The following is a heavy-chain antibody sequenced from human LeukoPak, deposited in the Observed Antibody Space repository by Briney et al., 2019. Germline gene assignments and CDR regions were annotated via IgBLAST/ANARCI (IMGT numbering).Heavy chain of an antibody. J-gene: IGHJ4*02. CDR2: INTNTGNP. D-gene: IGHD2-2*01. CDR3: ARDPTDCSSTSCYSYYFDY. V-gene: IGHV7-4-1*02. Sequence: GASVKVSCKASGYTFTSYAKNWVRQAPGQGLEWMGWINTNTGNPTYAQGFTGRFVFSLDTSVSTAYLQISSLKAEDIAVYYCARDPTDCSSTSCYSYYFDYWGQGTLVTVSS. CDR1: GYTFTSYA.